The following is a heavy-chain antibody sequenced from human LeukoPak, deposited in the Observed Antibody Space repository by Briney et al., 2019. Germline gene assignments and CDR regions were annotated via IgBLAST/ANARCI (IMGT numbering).Heavy chain of an antibody. V-gene: IGHV3-74*01. CDR3: AKGGYYYDRRFDY. Sequence: PGGSLRLSCAASGLTFSKYWMHWVRQAPGKGLVWVSRINSDGSSTTYADSVKGRFTISRDNAKNTLYLQMNSLRAEDTAVYYCAKGGYYYDRRFDYWGQGTLVTVSS. CDR1: GLTFSKYW. J-gene: IGHJ4*02. D-gene: IGHD3-22*01. CDR2: INSDGSST.